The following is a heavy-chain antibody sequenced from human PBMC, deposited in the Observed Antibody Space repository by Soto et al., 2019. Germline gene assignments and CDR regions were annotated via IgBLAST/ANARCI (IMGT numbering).Heavy chain of an antibody. J-gene: IGHJ6*02. V-gene: IGHV1-18*01. Sequence: ASVKVSCKASGYTFTSYGISWVRQAPGQGLEWMGWISAYNGNTNYAQKLQGRVTMTTDTSTSAAYMELRSLRSDDTAVYYCAREGYCISTSCRHYDYYGMDVWGQGTTVTVSS. CDR3: AREGYCISTSCRHYDYYGMDV. D-gene: IGHD2-2*01. CDR2: ISAYNGNT. CDR1: GYTFTSYG.